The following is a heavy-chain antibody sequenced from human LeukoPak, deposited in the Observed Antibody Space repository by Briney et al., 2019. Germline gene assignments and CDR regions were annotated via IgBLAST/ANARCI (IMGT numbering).Heavy chain of an antibody. CDR1: GFTFSSYA. Sequence: GGSLRLSCAASGFTFSSYAMSGVRQAPGKGLEWVSAISTSGGSTYYADSVKGRFTLSRDNSKNTLYLQMNSLRAEDTAVYYCAKDLVLDYYDSSGLFDYWGQGTLVTVSS. CDR3: AKDLVLDYYDSSGLFDY. V-gene: IGHV3-23*01. J-gene: IGHJ4*02. D-gene: IGHD3-22*01. CDR2: ISTSGGST.